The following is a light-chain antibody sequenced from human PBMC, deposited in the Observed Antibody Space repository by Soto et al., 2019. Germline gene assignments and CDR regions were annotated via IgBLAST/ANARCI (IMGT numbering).Light chain of an antibody. J-gene: IGKJ1*01. V-gene: IGKV1-39*01. CDR2: TAS. CDR3: QQSSRTPWT. CDR1: RSISIS. Sequence: DIQMTQSPSSLSASVGDRVTITCRASRSISISLNWYQQKPGKAPKLLIYTASTLQSGVPSRFSGSGSGPNFTLTISSLQPEDFATYFCQQSSRTPWTFGPGTKVDI.